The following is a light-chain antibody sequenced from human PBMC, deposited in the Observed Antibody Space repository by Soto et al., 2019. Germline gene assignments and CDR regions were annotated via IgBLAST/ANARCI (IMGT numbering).Light chain of an antibody. V-gene: IGKV3-15*01. CDR3: QQYNNWPPGT. CDR2: GAS. J-gene: IGKJ1*01. CDR1: QSVSSN. Sequence: EIVMTQSPATLSVSPGERATLSCRASQSVSSNLAWYQQKPGQAPRLLIYGASTRATVIPARFSGSGSGTEFTLTISSLQSEDFAVYYCQQYNNWPPGTFGQGTKVEIE.